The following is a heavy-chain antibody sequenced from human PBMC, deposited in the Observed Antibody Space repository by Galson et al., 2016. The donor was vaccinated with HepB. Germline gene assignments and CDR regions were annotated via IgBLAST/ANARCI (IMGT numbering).Heavy chain of an antibody. CDR3: ARARGDGYNYDYFDP. V-gene: IGHV1-69*13. Sequence: SVKVSCKASGGTFSSYGICWVRQAPGQGLEWMGGIIPRFGTTNYAPSFRGRITITADESTSTAYMKLSSLRSEDTAFYYCARARGDGYNYDYFDPWGPGTLVTVSS. J-gene: IGHJ5*02. CDR2: IIPRFGTT. CDR1: GGTFSSYG. D-gene: IGHD5-24*01.